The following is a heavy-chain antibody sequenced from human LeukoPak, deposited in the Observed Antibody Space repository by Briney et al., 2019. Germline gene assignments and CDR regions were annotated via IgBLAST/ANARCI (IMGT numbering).Heavy chain of an antibody. J-gene: IGHJ4*02. Sequence: GGSLRLSCAASGFTFSSYGMHWDRQAPGKGLEWVAVIWYDGGNKYYADSVKGRFTISRDNSKNTLYLQMNSLRAEDTAVYYCASQYYYGSGSYLIDYWGQGTLVTVSS. D-gene: IGHD3-10*01. CDR2: IWYDGGNK. CDR3: ASQYYYGSGSYLIDY. V-gene: IGHV3-33*01. CDR1: GFTFSSYG.